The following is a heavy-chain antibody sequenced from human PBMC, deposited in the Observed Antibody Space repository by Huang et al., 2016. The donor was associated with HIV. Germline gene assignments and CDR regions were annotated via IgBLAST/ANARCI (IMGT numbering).Heavy chain of an antibody. Sequence: QVQLVQSGAEVKKPGASVKVSCKASGYTFTGYYMHWVRQAPGQGLEWMGWINPNSGVTDYAQKLQGRVTMTRDTSITTAYMELSRLRSDDTAVYYCARGPYYDSSGYARGLGYWGQGTLVTVSS. CDR3: ARGPYYDSSGYARGLGY. D-gene: IGHD3-22*01. J-gene: IGHJ4*02. CDR2: INPNSGVT. CDR1: GYTFTGYY. V-gene: IGHV1-2*02.